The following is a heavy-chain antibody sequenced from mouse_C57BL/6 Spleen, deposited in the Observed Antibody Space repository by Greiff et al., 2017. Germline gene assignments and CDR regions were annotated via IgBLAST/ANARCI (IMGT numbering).Heavy chain of an antibody. Sequence: VQLQQSGAELVRPGASVKLSCTASGFNIKDYYMHWVKQRPEQGLEWIGRIDPEDGDTAYAPKFQGKATMTADTSSNSAYLQLSSLTSDDTAVYYCTISYYSNYGGMDFWGQGTSVTVSS. CDR1: GFNIKDYY. D-gene: IGHD2-5*01. CDR3: TISYYSNYGGMDF. CDR2: IDPEDGDT. J-gene: IGHJ4*01. V-gene: IGHV14-1*01.